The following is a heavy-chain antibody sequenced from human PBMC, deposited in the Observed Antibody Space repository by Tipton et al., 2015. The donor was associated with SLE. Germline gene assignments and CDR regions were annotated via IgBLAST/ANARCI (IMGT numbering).Heavy chain of an antibody. CDR2: TYNTETT. Sequence: TLSLTCTVSGDSIGNYYWTWIRQPPGRGLEWIGYTYNTETTRYNPALKSRVIILVDTSRNQFSLKVTSVTAADTAVYYCARGKRHYDVLTGYYSKPHYFDFWGQGTVVAVSP. V-gene: IGHV4-59*01. J-gene: IGHJ4*02. CDR3: ARGKRHYDVLTGYYSKPHYFDF. D-gene: IGHD3-9*01. CDR1: GDSIGNYY.